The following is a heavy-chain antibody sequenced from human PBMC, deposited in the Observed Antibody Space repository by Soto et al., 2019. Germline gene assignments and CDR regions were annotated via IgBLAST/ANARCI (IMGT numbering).Heavy chain of an antibody. J-gene: IGHJ6*02. CDR3: ARDRYGLDV. CDR2: IYYSGST. Sequence: SETLSLTCTVSGGSISGFYWSWIRQPPGKVLEWIGYIYYSGSTNYNPSLESRVTISVDTSKNQFSLKLTSLSAADTAVYFCARDRYGLDVWGQGTTVTVSS. CDR1: GGSISGFY. V-gene: IGHV4-59*12.